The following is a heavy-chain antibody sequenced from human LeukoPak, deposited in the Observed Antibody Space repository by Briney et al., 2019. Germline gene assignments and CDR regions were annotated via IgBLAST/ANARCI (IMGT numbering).Heavy chain of an antibody. CDR1: GYFNSSGYY. CDR2: IYHSGST. D-gene: IGHD6-19*01. J-gene: IGHJ6*02. CDR3: ARDSGWYGEFGYYYGMDV. V-gene: IGHV4-38-2*02. Sequence: PSETLALTCTVSGYFNSSGYYWGWIRQPPGKGLEWIGRIYHSGSTYYNPSLKSRVTISVDTSKNQFSLKLSSVTAADTAVYYCARDSGWYGEFGYYYGMDVWGQGTTVTVSS.